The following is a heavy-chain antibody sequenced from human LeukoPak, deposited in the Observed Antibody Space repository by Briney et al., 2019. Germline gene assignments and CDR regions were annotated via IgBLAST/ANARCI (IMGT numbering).Heavy chain of an antibody. J-gene: IGHJ4*02. CDR2: IIPIFGTA. Sequence: GASVKVSCKASGGTFGSYAISWVRQAPGQGLEWMGGIIPIFGTANYAQKFQGRVTITADESTSTAYMELSSLRSEDTAVYYCAPGYYDSSGYYSPDYWGQGTLVTVSS. V-gene: IGHV1-69*13. D-gene: IGHD3-22*01. CDR3: APGYYDSSGYYSPDY. CDR1: GGTFGSYA.